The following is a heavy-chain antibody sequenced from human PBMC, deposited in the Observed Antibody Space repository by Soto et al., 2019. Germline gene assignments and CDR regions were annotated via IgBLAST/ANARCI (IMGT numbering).Heavy chain of an antibody. CDR2: IYYTGST. CDR3: ARYQYHVRSGAYYYAMEV. D-gene: IGHD3-3*02. V-gene: IGHV4-61*01. J-gene: IGHJ6*02. CDR1: GGSVSSESHY. Sequence: PSETLSLTCTVSGGSVSSESHYWSWIRQTPGKGLEWIGYIYYTGSTNYNPSLKGRVTMSVDTSRDQVSLRLRSVTRADTAVYYCARYQYHVRSGAYYYAMEVWGQGTKVTVYS.